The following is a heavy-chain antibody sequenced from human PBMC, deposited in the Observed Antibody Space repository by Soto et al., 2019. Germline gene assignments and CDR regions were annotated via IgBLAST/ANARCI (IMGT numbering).Heavy chain of an antibody. V-gene: IGHV1-18*01. CDR1: GYTFTNFG. J-gene: IGHJ4*02. CDR3: ARGGTAIDF. Sequence: QVQLVQSGAEVKKPGASVKVSCKASGYTFTNFGISWVRQAPGQGLEWMGWISAYNGNTNYAQKFQGRVTMTTDTTTSPAYMEVRSLRFDDTAVYYCARGGTAIDFWGQGTLVTVSS. D-gene: IGHD2-21*02. CDR2: ISAYNGNT.